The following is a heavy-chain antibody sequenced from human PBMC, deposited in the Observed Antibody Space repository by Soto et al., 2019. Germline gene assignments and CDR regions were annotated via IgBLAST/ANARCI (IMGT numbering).Heavy chain of an antibody. CDR1: GGSISSGGYS. CDR2: IYXXXXX. D-gene: IGHD2-2*01. V-gene: IGHV4-30-2*01. CDR3: AGWRLGGYCSSTSCLGIYGMDV. J-gene: IGHJ6*02. Sequence: PSETLSLTCAVSGGSISSGGYSWSWIRQPPGXXXXXXGYIYXXXXXXXXXXXXXXXXXSVDRSKNQFSLKLSSVTAADTAVYYCAGWRLGGYCSSTSCLGIYGMDVWGQGTTVTVSS.